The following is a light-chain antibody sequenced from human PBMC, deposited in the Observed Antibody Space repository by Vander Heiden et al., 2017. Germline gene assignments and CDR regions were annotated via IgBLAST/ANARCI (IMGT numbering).Light chain of an antibody. J-gene: IGKJ4*01. CDR1: QSISSY. Sequence: DIQMTKSPSSLSASVGDRVTITCRASQSISSYLNWYQQKPGKAPKLLIYAASSLQSGVPSRFTGSGSRTDFTLTISRLLPEDFATYYCQRRASTPITFGGGTKVEMK. V-gene: IGKV1-39*01. CDR3: QRRASTPIT. CDR2: AAS.